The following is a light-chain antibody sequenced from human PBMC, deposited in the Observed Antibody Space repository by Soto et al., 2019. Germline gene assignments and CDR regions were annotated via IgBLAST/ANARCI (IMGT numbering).Light chain of an antibody. CDR1: QTISSTY. V-gene: IGKV3-20*01. CDR3: QQYGGSPPYT. Sequence: VLTQSPGTLSLSPGERATISCRASQTISSTYVAWYQHKPGQAPRLLIYGASSRATGIPHRFSGRGSGTDCTLTISRLEPEDCGVYYCQQYGGSPPYTFGPGTRLEIK. J-gene: IGKJ2*01. CDR2: GAS.